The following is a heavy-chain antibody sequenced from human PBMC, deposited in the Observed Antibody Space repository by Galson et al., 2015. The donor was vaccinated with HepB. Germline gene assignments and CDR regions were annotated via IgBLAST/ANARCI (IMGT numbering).Heavy chain of an antibody. CDR2: IYFSGNT. D-gene: IGHD3/OR15-3a*01. CDR3: ARDRNDLASGSLRGCWDY. V-gene: IGHV4-31*03. J-gene: IGHJ4*02. Sequence: TLSLTCTVSGGSIRSFYWSWLRQYPGKGLEWIGYIYFSGNTYYNPSLKSRVRMSMDTSKNQFSLEMRSMTAADTAVYYCARDRNDLASGSLRGCWDYWGQGILVTVSS. CDR1: GGSIRSFY.